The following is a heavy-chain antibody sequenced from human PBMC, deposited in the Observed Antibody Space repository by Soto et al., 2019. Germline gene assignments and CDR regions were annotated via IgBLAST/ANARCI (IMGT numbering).Heavy chain of an antibody. CDR2: ISDSGGNT. V-gene: IGHV3-23*01. CDR1: GFTFNNYA. D-gene: IGHD2-2*01. Sequence: GGSLRLSCAASGFTFNNYAISWVRQPPGKGLEWVSTISDSGGNTYYADSVEGRFTISRDNSKNTLYLQMNSLRAEDTAVYYCAKSGRYQLLSETWGQGTLVTVSS. CDR3: AKSGRYQLLSET. J-gene: IGHJ4*02.